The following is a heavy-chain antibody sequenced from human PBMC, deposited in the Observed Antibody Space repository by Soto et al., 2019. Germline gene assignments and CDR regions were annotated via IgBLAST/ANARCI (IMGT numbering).Heavy chain of an antibody. CDR2: INHSGST. D-gene: IGHD3-3*01. V-gene: IGHV4-34*01. CDR1: GGTFSGYY. Sequence: SETLSLTCAVYGGTFSGYYWSWIRQPPGKGLEWIGEINHSGSTNYNPSLKSRVTISVDTSKNQFSLKLSSVTAADTAVYYCARENGEAEDVLRFLEGGVHDPWGQGTLVTVSS. CDR3: ARENGEAEDVLRFLEGGVHDP. J-gene: IGHJ5*02.